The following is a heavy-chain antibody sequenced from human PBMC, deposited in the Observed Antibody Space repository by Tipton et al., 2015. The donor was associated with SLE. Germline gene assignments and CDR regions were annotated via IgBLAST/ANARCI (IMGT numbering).Heavy chain of an antibody. J-gene: IGHJ3*02. D-gene: IGHD5-12*01. CDR3: ARAKWRDDFDI. CDR2: IYYSGST. V-gene: IGHV4-59*01. Sequence: TLSLTCTVSGGSISSYYWSWIRQPPGKGLEWIGYIYYSGSTNYNPSLKSRVTISLDTSKNQFSLKLSSVTAADTAVYYCARAKWRDDFDIWGQGTMVTVSS. CDR1: GGSISSYY.